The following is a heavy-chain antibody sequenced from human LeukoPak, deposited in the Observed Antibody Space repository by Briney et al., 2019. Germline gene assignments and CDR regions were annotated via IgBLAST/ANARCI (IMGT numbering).Heavy chain of an antibody. D-gene: IGHD3-3*01. CDR2: ISWDGGST. J-gene: IGHJ4*02. CDR1: GFTFDDYT. Sequence: PGGSLRLSCAASGFTFDDYTMHWVRQAPGKGLEWVSLISWDGGSTYYADSVKGRFTISRDNSKNSLYLQMNSLRAEDTAVYYCARGGYYGSGRYYFDSWGQGTLVTVSS. V-gene: IGHV3-43*01. CDR3: ARGGYYGSGRYYFDS.